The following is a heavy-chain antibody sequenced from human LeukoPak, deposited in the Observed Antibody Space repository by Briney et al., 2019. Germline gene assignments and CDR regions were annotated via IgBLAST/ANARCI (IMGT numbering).Heavy chain of an antibody. D-gene: IGHD3-22*01. CDR3: ARAGTVVDYDPSDAFDV. CDR2: INSDGSTT. CDR1: GITFSTYW. J-gene: IGHJ3*01. V-gene: IGHV3-74*01. Sequence: GGSLRLSCAASGITFSTYWMHWVRQAPGKGLVWVSRINSDGSTTSYVDSVEGRFTVSRDNAKNTLYLQMNSLRAEDTAVYYCARAGTVVDYDPSDAFDVWGQGTMVTVSS.